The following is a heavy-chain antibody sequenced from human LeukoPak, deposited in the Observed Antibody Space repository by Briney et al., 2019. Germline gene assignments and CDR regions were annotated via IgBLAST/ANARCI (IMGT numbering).Heavy chain of an antibody. J-gene: IGHJ4*02. Sequence: SVRVSCKASGGTFSSYAISWVRQAPGQGLEWMGGIIPILGTANYAQKFQGRVTITADESTSTAYMELSSLRSEDTAVYYCARGALYDSSGYYYVYWGQGTLVTVSS. CDR2: IIPILGTA. CDR3: ARGALYDSSGYYYVY. D-gene: IGHD3-22*01. V-gene: IGHV1-69*01. CDR1: GGTFSSYA.